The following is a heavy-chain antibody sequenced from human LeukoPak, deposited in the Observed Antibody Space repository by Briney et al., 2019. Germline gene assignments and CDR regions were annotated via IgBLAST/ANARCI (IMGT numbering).Heavy chain of an antibody. J-gene: IGHJ4*02. Sequence: PGGSLRLSCAASGFTFSSYGMHWVRQAPGKGLEWVAVISYDGSNKYYADSVKGRFTISRDNSKSTLYLQMNSLRAEDTAVYYCAKIDRSSAMPYWGQGTLVTVSS. CDR2: ISYDGSNK. D-gene: IGHD6-6*01. CDR1: GFTFSSYG. CDR3: AKIDRSSAMPY. V-gene: IGHV3-30*18.